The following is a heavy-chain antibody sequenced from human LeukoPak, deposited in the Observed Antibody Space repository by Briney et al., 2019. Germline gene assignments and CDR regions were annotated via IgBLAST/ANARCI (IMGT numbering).Heavy chain of an antibody. D-gene: IGHD3-22*01. Sequence: ASVKVSCKASGYTFTSYDINWVRQATGQGLEWMGWMNPNSGNTGYAQKFQGRVTMTRNTSISTAYMELSSLRSEDTAVYYCARVGYYDSSGYYLYYYGMDVWGQGTTVTVS. J-gene: IGHJ6*02. V-gene: IGHV1-8*01. CDR1: GYTFTSYD. CDR3: ARVGYYDSSGYYLYYYGMDV. CDR2: MNPNSGNT.